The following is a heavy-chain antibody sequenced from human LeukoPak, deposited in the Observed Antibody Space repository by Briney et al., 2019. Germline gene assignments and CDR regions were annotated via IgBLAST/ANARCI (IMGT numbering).Heavy chain of an antibody. CDR3: ARNHLGLGL. V-gene: IGHV1-18*01. CDR1: GYTFTTYE. CDR2: INTRNGSA. D-gene: IGHD3-16*01. Sequence: ASVKVSCKASGYTFTTYEIIWVRQAPGQGLEWMGWINTRNGSANYARQLQGRVTMTTDTSTSTSYMELASLRFDDTAIYYCARNHLGLGLWGQGTLVTVSS. J-gene: IGHJ4*02.